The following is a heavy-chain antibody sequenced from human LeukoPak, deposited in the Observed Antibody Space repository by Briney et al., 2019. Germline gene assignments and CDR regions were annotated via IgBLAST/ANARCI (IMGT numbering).Heavy chain of an antibody. J-gene: IGHJ4*02. CDR2: ISSSSSYI. CDR3: ARDLYVVVPTEATYYFDY. Sequence: PGGSLRLSCAASGFTFSSYAMNWVRQAPGKGLEWVSSISSSSSYIYYAGSVKGRFTISRDNAKNSLYLQMNSLRAEDTAVYYCARDLYVVVPTEATYYFDYWGQGTLATVSS. V-gene: IGHV3-21*01. D-gene: IGHD2-2*01. CDR1: GFTFSSYA.